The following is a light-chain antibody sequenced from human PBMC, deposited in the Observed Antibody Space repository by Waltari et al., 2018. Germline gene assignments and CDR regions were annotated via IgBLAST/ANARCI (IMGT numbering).Light chain of an antibody. Sequence: EIVLTQSPGTLSLSPGEPPPLSCRASQRVGRSLVWYQQKPGQAPRLLIYDTYKRATGIPDRFSGSGSGTDFSLTISRLEPEDFAVYYCQKYDRLPATFGQGTKVEIK. J-gene: IGKJ1*01. CDR2: DTY. V-gene: IGKV3-20*01. CDR3: QKYDRLPAT. CDR1: QRVGRS.